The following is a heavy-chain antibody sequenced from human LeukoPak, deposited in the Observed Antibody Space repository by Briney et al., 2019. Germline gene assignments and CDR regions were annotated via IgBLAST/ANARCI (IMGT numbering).Heavy chain of an antibody. Sequence: PSETLSLTCTVSGGSISGYYWGWIRQPPGKGLEWIGYIYYSGSTNYNPSLKSRVTISVDTSKNQFSLKLSSVTAADTAVYYCARAPHSNDFQGAFDIWGQGTMVTVSS. V-gene: IGHV4-59*01. CDR1: GGSISGYY. CDR3: ARAPHSNDFQGAFDI. CDR2: IYYSGST. J-gene: IGHJ3*02. D-gene: IGHD3-3*01.